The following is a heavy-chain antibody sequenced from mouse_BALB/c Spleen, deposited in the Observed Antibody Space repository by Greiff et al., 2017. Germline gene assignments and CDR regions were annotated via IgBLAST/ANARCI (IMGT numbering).Heavy chain of an antibody. Sequence: EVKLMESGGGLVQPGGSRKLSCAASGFTFSDYGMAWVRQAPGKGPEWVAFISNLAYSIYYADTVTGRFTISRENAKNTLYLEMSSLRSEDTAMYYCARDHYGSSYSFDYWGQGTTLTVSS. CDR3: ARDHYGSSYSFDY. CDR1: GFTFSDYG. D-gene: IGHD1-1*01. V-gene: IGHV5-15*02. J-gene: IGHJ2*01. CDR2: ISNLAYSI.